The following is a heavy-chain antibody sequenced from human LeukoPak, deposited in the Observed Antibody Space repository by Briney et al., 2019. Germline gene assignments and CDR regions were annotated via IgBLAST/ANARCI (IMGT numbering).Heavy chain of an antibody. J-gene: IGHJ4*02. Sequence: GGSLRLSCAASGFTFDDYAMHWVRQAPGKGLEWVSLISWDGGSTYYADSVKGRFTISRDNSKNSLYLQMNSLRAEGTALYYCAKDSSSSRTTFDYWGQGTLVTVSS. CDR1: GFTFDDYA. D-gene: IGHD6-6*01. CDR2: ISWDGGST. CDR3: AKDSSSSRTTFDY. V-gene: IGHV3-43D*03.